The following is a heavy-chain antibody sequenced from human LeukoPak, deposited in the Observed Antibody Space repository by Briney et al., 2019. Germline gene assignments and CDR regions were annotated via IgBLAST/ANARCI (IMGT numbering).Heavy chain of an antibody. CDR2: INAGNGNT. Sequence: ASVKVSCKASGYTFTSYAMHWVRQAPGQRLEWMGWINAGNGNTKYSQKFQGRVTITRDTSASTAYMELGSLRSEDTAVYYCARDGAIYSYGLDYWGQGTLVTVSS. CDR1: GYTFTSYA. CDR3: ARDGAIYSYGLDY. V-gene: IGHV1-3*01. D-gene: IGHD5-18*01. J-gene: IGHJ4*02.